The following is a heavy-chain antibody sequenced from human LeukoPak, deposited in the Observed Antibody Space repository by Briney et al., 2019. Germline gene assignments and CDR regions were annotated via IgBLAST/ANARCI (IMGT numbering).Heavy chain of an antibody. CDR3: AKGPSVPYYHDSSGYYYGAFDI. J-gene: IGHJ3*02. D-gene: IGHD3-22*01. V-gene: IGHV3-30*18. Sequence: GGSLRLSCAASGFTFSSYGMHWVRQAPGKGLGWVAVISYDGSNKYYADSVKGRFTISRDNSKNTLYLQMNSLRAEDTAVYYCAKGPSVPYYHDSSGYYYGAFDIWGQGTMVTVSS. CDR2: ISYDGSNK. CDR1: GFTFSSYG.